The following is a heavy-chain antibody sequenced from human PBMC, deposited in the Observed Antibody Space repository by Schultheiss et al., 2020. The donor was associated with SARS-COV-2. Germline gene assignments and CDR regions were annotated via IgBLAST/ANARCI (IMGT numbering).Heavy chain of an antibody. CDR3: TSGIVGATSAFDI. Sequence: GGSLRLSCAASGFTFSSYGMHWVRQAPGKGLEWVGRIRSKANSYATAYAASVKGRFTISRDDSKNTAYLQMNSLKTEDTAVYYCTSGIVGATSAFDIWGQGTMVTVSS. D-gene: IGHD1-26*01. CDR2: IRSKANSYAT. V-gene: IGHV3-73*01. J-gene: IGHJ3*02. CDR1: GFTFSSYG.